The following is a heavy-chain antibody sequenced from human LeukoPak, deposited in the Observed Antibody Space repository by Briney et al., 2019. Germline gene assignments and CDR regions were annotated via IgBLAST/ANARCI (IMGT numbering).Heavy chain of an antibody. V-gene: IGHV3-21*01. CDR1: GFTFSSYS. Sequence: GGSLRLSCAASGFTFSSYSMNWVRQAPGKGLEWVSSISSSSSYIFYADSVKGRFTISRDNAKNSLYLQMNSLRAEDTAVYYCARVYSTIFGVVRNWFDPWGQGTLVTVSS. CDR3: ARVYSTIFGVVRNWFDP. D-gene: IGHD3-3*01. CDR2: ISSSSSYI. J-gene: IGHJ5*02.